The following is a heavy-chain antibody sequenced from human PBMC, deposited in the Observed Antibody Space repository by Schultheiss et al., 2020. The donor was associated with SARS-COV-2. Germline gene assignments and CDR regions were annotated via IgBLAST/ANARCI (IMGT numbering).Heavy chain of an antibody. D-gene: IGHD2-2*02. J-gene: IGHJ6*03. CDR1: GGSISSGGYY. Sequence: SETLSLTCTVSGGSISSGGYYYSWIRQPPGKGPEWIGHIYDSGSTNYNPSLKSRVTISVDTSKNQFSLKLSSVTAADTAVYYCARAVVPAAIGDYYYYYMDVWGKGTTVTVSS. CDR3: ARAVVPAAIGDYYYYYMDV. V-gene: IGHV4-61*08. CDR2: IYDSGST.